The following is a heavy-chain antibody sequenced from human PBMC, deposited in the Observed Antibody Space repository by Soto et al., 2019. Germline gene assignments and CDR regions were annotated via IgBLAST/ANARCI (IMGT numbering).Heavy chain of an antibody. J-gene: IGHJ6*02. CDR3: ARATELSYYYYYGMDV. CDR2: IYYSGST. D-gene: IGHD1-26*01. V-gene: IGHV4-30-4*01. CDR1: GGSISSGDYY. Sequence: QVQLQESGPGLVKPSQTLSLTCTVSGGSISSGDYYWSWIRQPPGKGLEWIGYIYYSGSTYYNPSLKSRVTIAVDTSKNQFSLKLSSVTAADTAVYYCARATELSYYYYYGMDVWGQGTTVTVSS.